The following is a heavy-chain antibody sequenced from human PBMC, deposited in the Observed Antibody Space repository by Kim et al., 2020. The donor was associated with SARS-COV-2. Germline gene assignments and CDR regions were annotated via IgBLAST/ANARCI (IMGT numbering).Heavy chain of an antibody. J-gene: IGHJ4*02. CDR3: ARSPTNSGYEGFFDT. CDR1: GDSVSSTISA. V-gene: IGHV6-1*01. CDR2: TYYRSKWYT. Sequence: SQTLSLTCAISGDSVSSTISAWNWIRQSPSRGLEWLGRTYYRSKWYTDYTVSLKSRITINPDTTKNQFSLQLNSVTPEDTAVYFCARSPTNSGYEGFFDTWGQGTMVTVSP. D-gene: IGHD5-12*01.